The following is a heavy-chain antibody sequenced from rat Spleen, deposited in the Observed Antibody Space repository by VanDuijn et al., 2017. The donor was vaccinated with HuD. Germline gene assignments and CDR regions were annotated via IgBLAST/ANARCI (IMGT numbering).Heavy chain of an antibody. V-gene: IGHV5-19*01. CDR1: GFTFSSYW. CDR2: ISPSGATT. J-gene: IGHJ2*01. Sequence: EVQLVESGGGLVQPGRSLKLSCVASGFTFSSYWMYWIRQAPTKGLEWATSISPSGATTNYRDSVKGRFTVSRDNAKSTLYLQMDSLRSEDTATYYCARGEGMYGYWGQGVMVTVSS. D-gene: IGHD1-11*01. CDR3: ARGEGMYGY.